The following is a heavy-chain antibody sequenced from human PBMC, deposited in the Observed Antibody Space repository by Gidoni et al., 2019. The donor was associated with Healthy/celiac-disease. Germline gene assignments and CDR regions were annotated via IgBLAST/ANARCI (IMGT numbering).Heavy chain of an antibody. CDR2: ISGSGGST. Sequence: EVQLLESGGGLVQPGGSLRLSCAASGFTFSSYAMSWVSQAPGKGLEWFSAISGSGGSTYYADSVKGRFTISRDNSKNTLYLQMNSLRAEDTAVYYCAKLYYDSSGYYWEDDAFDIWGQGTMVTVSS. J-gene: IGHJ3*02. CDR3: AKLYYDSSGYYWEDDAFDI. D-gene: IGHD3-22*01. CDR1: GFTFSSYA. V-gene: IGHV3-23*01.